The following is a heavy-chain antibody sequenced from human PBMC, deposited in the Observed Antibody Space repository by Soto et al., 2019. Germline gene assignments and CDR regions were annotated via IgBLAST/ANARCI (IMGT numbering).Heavy chain of an antibody. J-gene: IGHJ4*02. CDR3: ARVATDTAMVYYFDY. CDR1: GGSITRYY. Sequence: SETLSLTCTIAGGSITRYYWSWILQPAGKGLEWIGRFESSGSNNYNPSLKSRVAMSVDRSKNQFSLKLSSVTAADTAVYYCARVATDTAMVYYFDYRGQGTLVTVSS. V-gene: IGHV4-4*07. CDR2: FESSGSN. D-gene: IGHD5-18*01.